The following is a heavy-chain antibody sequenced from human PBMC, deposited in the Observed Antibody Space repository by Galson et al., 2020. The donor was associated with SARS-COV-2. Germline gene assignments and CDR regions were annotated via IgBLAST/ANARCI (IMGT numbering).Heavy chain of an antibody. CDR2: INHSGST. J-gene: IGHJ4*02. V-gene: IGHV4-34*01. CDR1: GGSFSGYY. Sequence: SQTLSLTCAVYGGSFSGYYWSWIRQPPGKGPEWIGDINHSGSTNYNPSLNSRVTIAGDTSKKQLSLKMSSVTAADTAVYYCARGLDPYASGSYYPGVRPTRYYFDYWGQGT. D-gene: IGHD1-26*01. CDR3: ARGLDPYASGSYYPGVRPTRYYFDY.